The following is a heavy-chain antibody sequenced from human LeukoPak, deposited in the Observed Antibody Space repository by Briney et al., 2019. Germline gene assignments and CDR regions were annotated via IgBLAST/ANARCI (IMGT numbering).Heavy chain of an antibody. V-gene: IGHV1-2*02. CDR3: ARVADGYYFDY. J-gene: IGHJ4*02. D-gene: IGHD6-25*01. CDR1: GYTFTGYY. CDR2: INPNSGDT. Sequence: ASVKVSCKASGYTFTGYYIHWVRQAPGRGLDWMGWINPNSGDTNYAQKFQGRVTLTSDTSISTAYMELTRLTSDDTAVYHCARVADGYYFDYWGQGTLVTVSS.